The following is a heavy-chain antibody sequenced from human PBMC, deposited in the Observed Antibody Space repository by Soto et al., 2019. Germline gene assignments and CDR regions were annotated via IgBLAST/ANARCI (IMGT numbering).Heavy chain of an antibody. CDR3: ARDSGVAGTIYYYGMDV. D-gene: IGHD6-19*01. J-gene: IGHJ6*02. CDR1: GFTFSSYG. Sequence: PGGSLRLSCAASGFTFSSYGMHWVRQAPGKGLEWVAVIWYDGSNKYYADSVKGRFTISRDNSKNTLYLQMNSLRAEDTAVYYCARDSGVAGTIYYYGMDVWGQGTTVTVSS. CDR2: IWYDGSNK. V-gene: IGHV3-33*01.